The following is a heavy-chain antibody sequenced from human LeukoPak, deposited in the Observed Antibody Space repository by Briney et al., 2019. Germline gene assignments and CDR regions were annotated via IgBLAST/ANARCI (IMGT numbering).Heavy chain of an antibody. V-gene: IGHV4-59*01. CDR1: GGSISSYY. CDR2: IYYSGST. D-gene: IGHD1-20*01. Sequence: SETLSLTCTVSGGSISSYYWSWIRQPPGKGLEWIGYIYYSGSTNYNPSLKSRVTISVDTSKNQFSLKLSSLGPEDTAVYYCARLTGKKAFDIWGQGTMVTVSS. J-gene: IGHJ3*02. CDR3: ARLTGKKAFDI.